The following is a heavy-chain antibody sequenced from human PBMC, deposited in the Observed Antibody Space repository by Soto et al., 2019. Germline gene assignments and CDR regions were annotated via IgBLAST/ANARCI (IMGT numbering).Heavy chain of an antibody. CDR1: GYTFTGYY. J-gene: IGHJ3*02. D-gene: IGHD3-22*01. Sequence: ASVKVSCKASGYTFTGYYMHWVRQAPGQGLEWMGWINPNSGGTNYAQKFQGRVTMTRDTSISTAYMELSRLRSDDTAVYYCARGLYYYDSSGYYYPDAFDIWGQGTMVTVS. CDR3: ARGLYYYDSSGYYYPDAFDI. CDR2: INPNSGGT. V-gene: IGHV1-2*02.